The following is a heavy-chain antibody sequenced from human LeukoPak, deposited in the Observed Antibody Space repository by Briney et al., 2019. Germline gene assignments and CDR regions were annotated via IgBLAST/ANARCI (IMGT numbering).Heavy chain of an antibody. Sequence: SETLSRTCTVSGGSSSSGSYYWSWIRQPAGKGLEWIGRIYTSGSTNYNPSLKSRVTISVDTSKNQFTLKLGSVTAADTAVYYCARFSSYYDSSGYSRYYFDYWGQGTLVTVSS. CDR2: IYTSGST. CDR3: ARFSSYYDSSGYSRYYFDY. D-gene: IGHD3-22*01. J-gene: IGHJ4*02. CDR1: GGSSSSGSYY. V-gene: IGHV4-61*02.